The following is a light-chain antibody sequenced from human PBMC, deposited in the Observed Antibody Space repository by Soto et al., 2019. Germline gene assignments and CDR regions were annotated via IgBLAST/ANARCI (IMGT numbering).Light chain of an antibody. Sequence: AIQLTQSPSSLSASVGDRVTITCRASQDIRGALAWYQQKPGKAPKLLIYDVSSLESGVPSRFSGSGSGTDFTLTISSLQPEDFATYYCQQFNTYPITFGHGTRLEIK. CDR2: DVS. J-gene: IGKJ5*01. CDR1: QDIRGA. V-gene: IGKV1-13*02. CDR3: QQFNTYPIT.